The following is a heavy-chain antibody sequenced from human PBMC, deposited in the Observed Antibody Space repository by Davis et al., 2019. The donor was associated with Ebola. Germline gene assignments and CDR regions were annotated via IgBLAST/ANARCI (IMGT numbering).Heavy chain of an antibody. V-gene: IGHV4-34*01. CDR3: ARSPGDGYYYYYGMDV. D-gene: IGHD3-10*01. CDR1: GGSFSGYY. CDR2: INHSGST. J-gene: IGHJ6*02. Sequence: SETLSLTCTVSGGSFSGYYWSWIRQPPGKGLEWIGEINHSGSTNYNPSLKSRVTISVDKSKNQFSLKLSSVTAADTAVYYCARSPGDGYYYYYGMDVWGQGTTVTVSS.